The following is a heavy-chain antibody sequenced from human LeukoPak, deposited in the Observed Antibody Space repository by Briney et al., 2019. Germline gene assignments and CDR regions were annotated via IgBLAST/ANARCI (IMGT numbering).Heavy chain of an antibody. CDR1: GGSVSSGSYY. J-gene: IGHJ5*02. Sequence: PSETLSLTCTVSGGSVSSGSYYWSRIRQPPGKGLEWIGYIYYSGSTNYNPSLKIRVTISVDTSKNQFSLKLSSVTAADTAVYYCARELAADNWFDPWGQGTLVTVSS. V-gene: IGHV4-61*01. CDR2: IYYSGST. CDR3: ARELAADNWFDP. D-gene: IGHD6-13*01.